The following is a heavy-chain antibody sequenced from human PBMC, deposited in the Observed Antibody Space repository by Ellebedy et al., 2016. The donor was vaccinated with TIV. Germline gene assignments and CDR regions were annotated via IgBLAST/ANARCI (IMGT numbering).Heavy chain of an antibody. J-gene: IGHJ3*02. V-gene: IGHV3-66*01. CDR1: ELIISNNY. Sequence: GGSLRLSCAASELIISNNYMSWVRQAPGKGLEWVSVIFIDGTTYYADSVKGRFTISRDNSKNTLYIQMNSLRAEDTAAYYCAREPFNDVDLKLWGVLDMWGQGTMVTVSS. D-gene: IGHD3-10*01. CDR2: IFIDGTT. CDR3: AREPFNDVDLKLWGVLDM.